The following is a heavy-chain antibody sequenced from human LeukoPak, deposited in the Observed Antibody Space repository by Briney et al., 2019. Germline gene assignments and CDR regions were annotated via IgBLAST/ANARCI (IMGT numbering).Heavy chain of an antibody. D-gene: IGHD3-10*01. CDR2: ISWDGGSS. CDR1: GFTFSSHG. Sequence: GGTLRLSCVASGFTFSSHGMNWVRQAPGKGLEWVCLISWDGGSSLCADSVKGRFRISRDNRKDSLYLQMNSLTPEDTAFYYCAKDRGASGRQDYFDYWGQGTLITVSS. V-gene: IGHV3-43*02. J-gene: IGHJ4*02. CDR3: AKDRGASGRQDYFDY.